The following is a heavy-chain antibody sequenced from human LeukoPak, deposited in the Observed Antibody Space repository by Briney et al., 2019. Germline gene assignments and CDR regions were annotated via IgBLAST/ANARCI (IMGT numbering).Heavy chain of an antibody. D-gene: IGHD1-1*01. CDR1: GYTLTTYG. CDR3: ARDPGATGHYYYYMDV. V-gene: IGHV1-2*02. Sequence: ASVKVSCKASGYTLTTYGISWVRQAPGQGLEWMGWINPNSGGTNYAQKFQGRVTMTRDTSISTAYMELSRLRSDDTAVYYCARDPGATGHYYYYMDVWGKGTTVTVSS. J-gene: IGHJ6*03. CDR2: INPNSGGT.